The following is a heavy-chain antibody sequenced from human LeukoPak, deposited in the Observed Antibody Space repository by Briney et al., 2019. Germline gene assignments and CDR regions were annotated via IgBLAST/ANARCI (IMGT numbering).Heavy chain of an antibody. CDR2: VSWDGGTT. J-gene: IGHJ4*02. D-gene: IGHD3-10*01. Sequence: GGSLRLSCAASGFTFSSYAMSWVRQAPGKGLEWVSLVSWDGGTTYYADSVKGRFTISRDNSKNTLYLQMNSLRAEDTAVYYCAISSGGMVRGVIKDYWGQGTLVTVSS. V-gene: IGHV3-23*01. CDR3: AISSGGMVRGVIKDY. CDR1: GFTFSSYA.